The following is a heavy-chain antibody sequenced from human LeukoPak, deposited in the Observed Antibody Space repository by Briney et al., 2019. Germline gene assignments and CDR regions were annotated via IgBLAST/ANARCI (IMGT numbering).Heavy chain of an antibody. V-gene: IGHV3-30*02. Sequence: GGSLRLSCAASGFTFSSYDMHWVRQAPGEGLEWVTFMRSDGSNKYYTDSVKGRFTISRDNSKNTLYRQMNSLRAEDTAVYYCANSRTVDYWGQGTLVTVSS. J-gene: IGHJ4*02. D-gene: IGHD1-14*01. CDR1: GFTFSSYD. CDR2: MRSDGSNK. CDR3: ANSRTVDY.